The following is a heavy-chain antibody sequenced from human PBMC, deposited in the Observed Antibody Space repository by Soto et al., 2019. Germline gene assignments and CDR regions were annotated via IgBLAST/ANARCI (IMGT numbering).Heavy chain of an antibody. V-gene: IGHV1-18*04. CDR2: ISAYIGNT. D-gene: IGHD3-10*01. J-gene: IGHJ6*02. CDR3: ATWSIITMVRGVTGGYYYDYDGMDV. Sequence: ASVKVSCKASGYPFTSYGISRVRQAPGQGLEGMGWISAYIGNTNYAQKLQGSVTMPEDTSTDTAAMALSSLRSGDTAVYYCATWSIITMVRGVTGGYYYDYDGMDVWGQGTTVTVSS. CDR1: GYPFTSYG.